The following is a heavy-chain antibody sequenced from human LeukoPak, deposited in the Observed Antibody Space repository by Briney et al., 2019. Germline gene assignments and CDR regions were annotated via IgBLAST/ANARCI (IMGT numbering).Heavy chain of an antibody. Sequence: GGSLRLSCAASGFTFSRYAMHWVRQAPGKGLEWVAFVSVDGRHEDYGGSVEGRVSISRDNSKNTLYLQRNSLRAEDTAVYYWAKDNGGHGIDYWGRGTMVTVSS. V-gene: IGHV3-30*18. CDR3: AKDNGGHGIDY. CDR1: GFTFSRYA. D-gene: IGHD4-23*01. J-gene: IGHJ4*02. CDR2: VSVDGRHE.